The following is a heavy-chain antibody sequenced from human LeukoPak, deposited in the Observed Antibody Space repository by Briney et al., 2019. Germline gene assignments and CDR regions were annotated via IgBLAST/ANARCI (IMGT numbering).Heavy chain of an antibody. Sequence: SVKVSCKASGGTFSRYAISWVRQAPGQGLEWMGGISPIFGTVNYARKFQGWVTMTRDTSISTAYMELSRLRSDDTAVYYCARGGTGTHGDYVFNYWGQGTLVAVSS. CDR3: ARGGTGTHGDYVFNY. J-gene: IGHJ4*02. CDR1: GGTFSRYA. CDR2: ISPIFGTV. D-gene: IGHD4-17*01. V-gene: IGHV1-69*05.